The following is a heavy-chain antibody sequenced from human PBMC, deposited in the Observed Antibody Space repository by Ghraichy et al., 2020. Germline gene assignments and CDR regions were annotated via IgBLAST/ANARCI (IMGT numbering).Heavy chain of an antibody. CDR2: IYYSGST. CDR1: GGSISSSSYY. J-gene: IGHJ4*02. Sequence: SQTISLTCTVSGGSISSSSYYWGWIRQPPGKGLEWIGSIYYSGSTYYNPSLKSRVTISVDTSKNQFSLKLSSVTAADTAVYYCARLSAIAVAGTTHFDYWGQGTLVTVSS. V-gene: IGHV4-39*01. D-gene: IGHD6-19*01. CDR3: ARLSAIAVAGTTHFDY.